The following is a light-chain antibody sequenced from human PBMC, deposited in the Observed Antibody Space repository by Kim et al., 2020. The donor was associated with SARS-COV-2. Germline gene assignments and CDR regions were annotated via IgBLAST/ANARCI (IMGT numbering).Light chain of an antibody. Sequence: VLTQPPSVSGAPGQRVTISCTGSSSNIGAGYDVHWYQQLPGTAPKLLIYGNSNRPSGVPDRFSGSKSGTSASLAITGLQAEDEADYYCQSYDSSLSGWVFGGGTQLTVL. J-gene: IGLJ3*02. CDR1: SSNIGAGYD. V-gene: IGLV1-40*01. CDR3: QSYDSSLSGWV. CDR2: GNS.